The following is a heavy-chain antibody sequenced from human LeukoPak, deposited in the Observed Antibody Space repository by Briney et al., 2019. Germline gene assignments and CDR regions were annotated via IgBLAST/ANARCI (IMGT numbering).Heavy chain of an antibody. CDR3: ARKGPNGNSSGWYYYYYGMDV. CDR2: IIPIFGTA. D-gene: IGHD6-19*01. CDR1: GGTFSSYA. J-gene: IGHJ6*02. V-gene: IGHV1-69*13. Sequence: SVTVSCKASGGTFSSYAISWVRQAPGQGLEWMGGIIPIFGTANYAQKFQGRVTITADESTSTAYMELSSLRSEGTAVYYCARKGPNGNSSGWYYYYYGMDVWGQGTTVTVSS.